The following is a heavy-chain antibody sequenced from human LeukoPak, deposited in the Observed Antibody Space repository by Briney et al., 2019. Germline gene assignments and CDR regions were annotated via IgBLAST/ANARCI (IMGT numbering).Heavy chain of an antibody. CDR3: ARHDPLITMIIGGRAFDM. CDR2: INYSGST. CDR1: GDSISSYY. V-gene: IGHV4-59*08. Sequence: SETLSLTCTVSGDSISSYYWSWIRQPPGKGLEWIGYINYSGSTNYNPSLKNRVTISVDTSTNQFSLRLSSVTAADTAVYYCARHDPLITMIIGGRAFDMWGQGTMVTVPS. D-gene: IGHD3-22*01. J-gene: IGHJ3*02.